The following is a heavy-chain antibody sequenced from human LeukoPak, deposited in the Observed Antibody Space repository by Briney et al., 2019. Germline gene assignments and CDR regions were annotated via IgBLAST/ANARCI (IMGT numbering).Heavy chain of an antibody. J-gene: IGHJ4*02. CDR2: INHSGST. Sequence: SETLSLTCAVYGGSFSGYYWSWIRQPPGKGLEWIGEINHSGSTNYNPSLKSRVTISVDTSKNQISLKLTSVTAADTAVYYCARDGSRIAAAGDQYYFDYWGQGTLVTVSS. CDR1: GGSFSGYY. V-gene: IGHV4-34*01. CDR3: ARDGSRIAAAGDQYYFDY. D-gene: IGHD6-13*01.